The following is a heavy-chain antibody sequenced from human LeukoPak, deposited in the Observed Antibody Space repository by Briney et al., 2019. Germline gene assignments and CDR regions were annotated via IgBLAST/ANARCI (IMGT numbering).Heavy chain of an antibody. CDR3: ARDGSGSDHHFDY. V-gene: IGHV3-33*08. CDR2: VWYDGNNN. Sequence: GGSLRLSCAASGFTFSSYGMHWVRQAPGKGLEWVAFVWYDGNNNYHADSVKGRFTIYRDNSMNTLYLQMNSLKAEDTAVYYCARDGSGSDHHFDYWGQGTLVTVSS. CDR1: GFTFSSYG. J-gene: IGHJ4*02. D-gene: IGHD3-10*01.